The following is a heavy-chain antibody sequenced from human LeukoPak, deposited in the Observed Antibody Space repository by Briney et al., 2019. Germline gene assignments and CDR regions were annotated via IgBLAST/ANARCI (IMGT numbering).Heavy chain of an antibody. V-gene: IGHV3-7*01. CDR3: ARDHYDFWSGYYMDY. CDR2: IKQDGSEK. CDR1: GFTFSSYA. D-gene: IGHD3-3*01. J-gene: IGHJ4*02. Sequence: PGGSLRLSCAASGFTFSSYAMHWVRQAPGKGLEWVANIKQDGSEKYYVDSVKGRFTISRDNAKNSLYLQMNSLRAEDTAVYYCARDHYDFWSGYYMDYWGQGTLVTVSS.